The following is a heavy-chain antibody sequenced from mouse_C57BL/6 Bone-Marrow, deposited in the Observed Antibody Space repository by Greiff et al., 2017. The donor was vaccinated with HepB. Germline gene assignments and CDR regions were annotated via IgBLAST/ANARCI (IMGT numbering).Heavy chain of an antibody. J-gene: IGHJ4*01. Sequence: VQLKESGGGLVKPGGSLKLSCAASGFTFSDYGMHWVRQAPEKGLEWVAYISSGSSTIYYADTVKGRFTISRDNAKNTLFLQMTSLRSEDTAMYYCARPLITTVVATGAMDYWGQGTSVTVSS. CDR3: ARPLITTVVATGAMDY. D-gene: IGHD1-1*01. V-gene: IGHV5-17*01. CDR2: ISSGSSTI. CDR1: GFTFSDYG.